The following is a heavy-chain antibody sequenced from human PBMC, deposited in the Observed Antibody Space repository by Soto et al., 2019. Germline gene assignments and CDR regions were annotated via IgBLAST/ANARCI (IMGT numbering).Heavy chain of an antibody. J-gene: IGHJ6*02. Sequence: SVKVSCKASGGTFSSYAISWVRQAPGQGLEWMGGIIPIFGTANYAQKFQGRVTITADESTSTAYMELSSLRSEDTAVYYCAGVPAAKRYHYYYGMDVWGQGTTVTVSS. D-gene: IGHD2-2*01. CDR1: GGTFSSYA. CDR2: IIPIFGTA. CDR3: AGVPAAKRYHYYYGMDV. V-gene: IGHV1-69*13.